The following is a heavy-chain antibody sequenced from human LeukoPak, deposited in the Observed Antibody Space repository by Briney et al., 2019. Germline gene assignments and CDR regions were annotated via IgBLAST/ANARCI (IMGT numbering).Heavy chain of an antibody. CDR3: ASMTLPVTNWAGYMDV. CDR1: GFTFSSYT. Sequence: PGGSLRLSCAASGFTFSSYTMSWVRQAPGKGLEWVSVIYSGGSTYYADSVKGRFTISRDNSKNTLYLQMNSLRAEDTAVYYCASMTLPVTNWAGYMDVWGKGTTVTVSS. D-gene: IGHD5-18*01. V-gene: IGHV3-53*01. CDR2: IYSGGST. J-gene: IGHJ6*03.